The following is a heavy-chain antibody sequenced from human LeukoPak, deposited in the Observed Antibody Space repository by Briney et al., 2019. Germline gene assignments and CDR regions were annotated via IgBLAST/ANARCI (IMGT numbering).Heavy chain of an antibody. CDR2: VYYSGST. CDR3: AGGYFGSGSYVDY. CDR1: GGSISNYY. V-gene: IGHV4-59*01. J-gene: IGHJ4*02. D-gene: IGHD3-10*01. Sequence: SETLSLTCTVSGGSISNYYWSWIRQSPGKGLEWIGYVYYSGSTSYYPSLKSRVTISVDTSKNQFSLKLSSVTAADTAVYYCAGGYFGSGSYVDYWGQGTLVTVSS.